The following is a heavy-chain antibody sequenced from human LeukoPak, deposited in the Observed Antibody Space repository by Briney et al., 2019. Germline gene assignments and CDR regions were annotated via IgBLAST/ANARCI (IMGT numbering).Heavy chain of an antibody. J-gene: IGHJ6*02. CDR3: AILWFGEGTLDV. Sequence: APVKVSCKASGYTFTSYGISWVRQAPGQGLEWMGWISAYNGNTNYAQKLQGRVTMTTDTSTSTAYMGLRSLRSDDTAVYYCAILWFGEGTLDVWGQGTTVTVSS. CDR2: ISAYNGNT. D-gene: IGHD3-10*01. CDR1: GYTFTSYG. V-gene: IGHV1-18*01.